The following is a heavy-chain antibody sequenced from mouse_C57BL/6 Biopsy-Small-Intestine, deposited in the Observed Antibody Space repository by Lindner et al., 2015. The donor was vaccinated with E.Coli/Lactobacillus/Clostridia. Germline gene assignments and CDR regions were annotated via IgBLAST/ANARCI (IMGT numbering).Heavy chain of an antibody. J-gene: IGHJ3*01. V-gene: IGHV1-42*01. D-gene: IGHD1-1*01. CDR2: INPSTGGT. Sequence: VQLQESGPELVKPGASVKISCKASGYSFTGYYMKWVKQSPEKSLEWIGEINPSTGGTTYNQKFRAKATLTVDKSSNTAYMELKSLTSEDSAVYYCARSFEHGSSYKAWFAYWGQGTLVTVSA. CDR1: GYSFTGYY. CDR3: ARSFEHGSSYKAWFAY.